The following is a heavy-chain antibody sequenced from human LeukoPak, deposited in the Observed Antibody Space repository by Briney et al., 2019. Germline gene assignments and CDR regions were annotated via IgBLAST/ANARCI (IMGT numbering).Heavy chain of an antibody. D-gene: IGHD5-18*01. CDR1: GYSFTSYW. J-gene: IGHJ3*02. CDR2: IYPGDSDT. CDR3: XXPRRYSYAAEAFDI. V-gene: IGHV5-51*01. Sequence: GESLKISCKGFGYSFTSYWIGWVRQMPGKGLEWMGIIYPGDSDTRYSPSFQGQVTISADKSISTAYLQWSSLKASATALFYXXXPRRYSYAAEAFDIWGQGTMVTVSS.